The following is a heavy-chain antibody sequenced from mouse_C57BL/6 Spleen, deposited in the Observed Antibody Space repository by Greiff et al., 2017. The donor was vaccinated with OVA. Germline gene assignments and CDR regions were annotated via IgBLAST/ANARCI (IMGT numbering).Heavy chain of an antibody. CDR2: IYPGDGDT. J-gene: IGHJ2*01. CDR3: ARLFITTSDY. Sequence: QVQLKESGPELVKPGASVKISCKASGYAFSSSWMNWVKQRPGKGLEWIGRIYPGDGDTNYNGKFKGKATLTADKSSSTAYMQLSSLTSEDSAVYFCARLFITTSDYWGQGTTLTVSS. CDR1: GYAFSSSW. V-gene: IGHV1-82*01. D-gene: IGHD1-1*01.